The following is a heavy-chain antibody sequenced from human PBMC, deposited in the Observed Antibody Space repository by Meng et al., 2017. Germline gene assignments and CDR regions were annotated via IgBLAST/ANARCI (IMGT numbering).Heavy chain of an antibody. V-gene: IGHV3-11*01. Sequence: QLVQSWGGLVKRGCSTRLSWSASGFTFCSATMDWIRQAPAQVLECVSFISSSCSTIYYADSVKGRFTISRDNTTNSLYLQMNSLRAEDTAGYYCARVLDRSGGADYWGQGTLVTVSS. CDR3: ARVLDRSGGADY. CDR2: ISSSCSTI. J-gene: IGHJ4*02. CDR1: GFTFCSAT. D-gene: IGHD3-16*01.